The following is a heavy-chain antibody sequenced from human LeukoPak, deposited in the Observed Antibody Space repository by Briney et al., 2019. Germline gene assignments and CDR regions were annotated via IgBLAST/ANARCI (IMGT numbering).Heavy chain of an antibody. V-gene: IGHV1-69*13. D-gene: IGHD2-2*01. CDR2: IIPIFGTA. CDR1: GGTFSSYA. J-gene: IGHJ6*03. Sequence: GASVKVSCKASGGTFSSYAISWVRQAPGQGLEWVGGIIPIFGTANYAQKFQGRVTITADESTSTAYMELSSLRSEDTAVYYCARGVRNPAATFIVYYYYYYYMDVWGKGTTVTVSS. CDR3: ARGVRNPAATFIVYYYYYYYMDV.